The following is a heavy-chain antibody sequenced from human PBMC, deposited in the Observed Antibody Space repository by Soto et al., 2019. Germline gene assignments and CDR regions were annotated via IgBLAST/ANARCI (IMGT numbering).Heavy chain of an antibody. V-gene: IGHV3-30*03. CDR1: GFGFSFYG. CDR3: AEAVVDYSDSIVYLSDFDH. CDR2: ISDDGRDK. Sequence: QVRLVESGGDVVQPGRSLRLSCVASGFGFSFYGMHWVRQAPGKGLEWVAVISDDGRDKYYGDSVKGRFTISRDHSKNTLYRQMNNLTKEDTAVYYCAEAVVDYSDSIVYLSDFDHWGLGTQVTVSS. D-gene: IGHD3-22*01. J-gene: IGHJ4*02.